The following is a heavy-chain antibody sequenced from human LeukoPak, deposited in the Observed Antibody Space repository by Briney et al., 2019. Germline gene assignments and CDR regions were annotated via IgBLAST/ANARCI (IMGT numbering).Heavy chain of an antibody. CDR2: VHINGNT. D-gene: IGHD3-16*02. V-gene: IGHV4-4*02. CDR1: GGSDTSTNW. J-gene: IGHJ4*02. Sequence: SETLSFTCGVSGGSDTSTNWWTWIRQPPGKGLEWIGEVHINGNTNYNPALYGRVTMSVDTSDNHVSLKLTSLTAADTAVYFCAREGGPYRPLDNWGKGPLVTVTS. CDR3: AREGGPYRPLDN.